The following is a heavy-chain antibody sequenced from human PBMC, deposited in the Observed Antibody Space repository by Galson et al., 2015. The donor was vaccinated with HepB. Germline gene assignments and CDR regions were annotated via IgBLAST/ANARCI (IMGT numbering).Heavy chain of an antibody. J-gene: IGHJ4*02. D-gene: IGHD6-6*01. Sequence: SLRLSCAGSGFTFSNYAMSWVRQAPGKGLEWVSAIGGSGVGTYYADSVKGRFTISRDNSKNSVYLQMNSLRAEDMAVYFCAKGSFVGRPYYFDNWGQGTLVSVSS. V-gene: IGHV3-23*01. CDR3: AKGSFVGRPYYFDN. CDR2: IGGSGVGT. CDR1: GFTFSNYA.